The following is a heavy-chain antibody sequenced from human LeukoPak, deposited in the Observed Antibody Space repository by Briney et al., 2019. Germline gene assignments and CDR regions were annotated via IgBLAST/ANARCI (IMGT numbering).Heavy chain of an antibody. CDR2: ISYDGSNK. CDR1: GFTFSSYA. Sequence: GGSLRLSCAASGFTFSSYAMHWVRQAPGKGLEWVAVISYDGSNKYYADSVKGRFTISRDNSKNTLYLQMNSLRAEDTAVYYCARGAQLWLPTFDYWGQGTLVTVSS. V-gene: IGHV3-30*04. J-gene: IGHJ4*02. CDR3: ARGAQLWLPTFDY. D-gene: IGHD5-18*01.